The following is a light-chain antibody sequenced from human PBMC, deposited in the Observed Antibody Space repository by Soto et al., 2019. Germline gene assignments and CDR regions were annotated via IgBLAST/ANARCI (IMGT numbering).Light chain of an antibody. J-gene: IGLJ1*01. CDR3: SSYTTSVTLV. V-gene: IGLV2-14*03. CDR1: SSDVGSYNY. CDR2: DVS. Sequence: QSALTQPASVSGSPGQSIIISCTGTSSDVGSYNYVSWYQHHPGKAPKFMIYDVSNRPSGVSNRFSGSKSGNTASLTISGLQAEYEADYYCSSYTTSVTLVFGSGTKLTVL.